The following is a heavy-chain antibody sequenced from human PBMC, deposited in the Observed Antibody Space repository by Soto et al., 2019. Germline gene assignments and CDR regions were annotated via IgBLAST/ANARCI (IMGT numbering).Heavy chain of an antibody. J-gene: IGHJ5*02. Sequence: GGSLRLSCAASGFTFSSYAMSWVRQAPGKGLEWVSAISGSGGSTYYADSVKGRFTISRDNSKNTLYLQMNSLRAEDRAVYYCPEPRGSSWDNWFDPWGQGTLVTVSS. CDR2: ISGSGGST. V-gene: IGHV3-23*01. CDR1: GFTFSSYA. D-gene: IGHD6-13*01. CDR3: PEPRGSSWDNWFDP.